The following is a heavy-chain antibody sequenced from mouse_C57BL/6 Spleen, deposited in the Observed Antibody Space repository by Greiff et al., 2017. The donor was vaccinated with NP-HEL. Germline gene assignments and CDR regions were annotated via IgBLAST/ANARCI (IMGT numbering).Heavy chain of an antibody. Sequence: VQLQQSGPELVKPGASVKISCKASGYAFSSSWMNWVKQRPGKGLEWIGRIYPGDGDTNYNGKFKGKATLTADNTTSTAYMQLRSLTSEDSAVYFCARGDYYGSSSWGTGTTVTVSS. CDR1: GYAFSSSW. D-gene: IGHD1-1*01. V-gene: IGHV1-82*01. CDR2: IYPGDGDT. J-gene: IGHJ1*03. CDR3: ARGDYYGSSS.